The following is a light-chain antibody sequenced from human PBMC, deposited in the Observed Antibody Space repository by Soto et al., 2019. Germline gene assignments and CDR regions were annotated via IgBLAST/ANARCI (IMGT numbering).Light chain of an antibody. CDR1: QSVSNNY. CDR3: QQYKSYWT. V-gene: IGKV3-20*01. J-gene: IGKJ1*01. CDR2: GAS. Sequence: EIVLTQSPGTLSLSPGERATLSCRASQSVSNNYLAWYQQKPGQAPRLLIYGASNRATGIPDRFSGSGSGTDFTLTISGLQPDDFASYYCQQYKSYWTFGQGTKVDIK.